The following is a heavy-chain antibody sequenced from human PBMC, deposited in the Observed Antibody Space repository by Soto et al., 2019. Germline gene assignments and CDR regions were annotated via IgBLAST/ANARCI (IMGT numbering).Heavy chain of an antibody. CDR3: ALSIAPDGICDF. CDR2: ISSTSRYI. Sequence: EVQLVESGGGLVQPGGSLRLSCAASGFTFSSYSMSWVRQAPGKGLEWISYISSTSRYIYYADPVKGRFTISRDNAKNSVYLHMSGLRDEDTAVYYCALSIAPDGICDFWGQGTLVTVSS. V-gene: IGHV3-48*02. CDR1: GFTFSSYS. D-gene: IGHD6-13*01. J-gene: IGHJ4*02.